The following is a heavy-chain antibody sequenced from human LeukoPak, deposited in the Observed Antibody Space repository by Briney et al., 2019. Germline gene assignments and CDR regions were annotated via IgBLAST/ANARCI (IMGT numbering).Heavy chain of an antibody. CDR3: AKDSSSGFGDPYYFDY. D-gene: IGHD3-10*01. CDR1: GFTFSSSA. V-gene: IGHV3-23*01. Sequence: GGSLRLSCAASGFTFSSSAMRWVRQAPWEGLEWVSLISGSGGSTYYADSVKGRFTISRDNSKNTLYLQMNSLRAEDTAVYYCAKDSSSGFGDPYYFDYWGQGTLVTVSS. J-gene: IGHJ4*02. CDR2: ISGSGGST.